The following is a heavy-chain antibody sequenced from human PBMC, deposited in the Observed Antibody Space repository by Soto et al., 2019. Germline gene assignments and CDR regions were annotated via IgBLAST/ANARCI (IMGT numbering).Heavy chain of an antibody. CDR2: IGSGGGST. CDR1: GLTFSSYV. CDR3: ANGLNWRFDP. V-gene: IGHV3-23*01. Sequence: EVQLLESGGGLVQPGGSLRLSCAASGLTFSSYVMSWVRQTPGKGLEWVSGIGSGGGSTYYADSVKGRFTISRDNSKNTLYLQMNSLRAEDTAVYYCANGLNWRFDPWGQGTLVTVSS. D-gene: IGHD1-20*01. J-gene: IGHJ5*02.